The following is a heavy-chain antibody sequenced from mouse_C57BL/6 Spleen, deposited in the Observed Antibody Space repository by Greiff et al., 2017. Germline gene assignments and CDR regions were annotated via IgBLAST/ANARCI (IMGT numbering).Heavy chain of an antibody. CDR2: IDPSDSYT. J-gene: IGHJ3*01. CDR3: ARGVTTVEVAY. CDR1: GYTFTSYW. V-gene: IGHV1-50*01. Sequence: VQLQQPGTELVKPGASVKLSCKASGYTFTSYWMQWVKQRPGQGLEWIGEIDPSDSYTNYNQKFKGKATFTVDTSSSTAYMQLSSLTSEDSAVYYCARGVTTVEVAYWGQGTLVTVSA. D-gene: IGHD1-1*01.